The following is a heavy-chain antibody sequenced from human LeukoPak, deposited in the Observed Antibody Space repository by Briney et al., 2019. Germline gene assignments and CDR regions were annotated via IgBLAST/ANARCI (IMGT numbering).Heavy chain of an antibody. CDR3: ATNRITIFGVVTDY. J-gene: IGHJ4*02. CDR2: INSDGSST. V-gene: IGHV3-74*01. CDR1: GFTFSSYL. Sequence: GGSLRLSCASSGFTFSSYLMHWVRQAPAKGLVWVSRINSDGSSTSYADSVKGRFTISRDNAKNTLYLQMNSLRAEDTAVYYCATNRITIFGVVTDYWGQGTLVTVSS. D-gene: IGHD3-3*01.